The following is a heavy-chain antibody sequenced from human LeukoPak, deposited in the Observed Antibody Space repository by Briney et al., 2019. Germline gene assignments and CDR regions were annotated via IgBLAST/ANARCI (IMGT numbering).Heavy chain of an antibody. V-gene: IGHV3-9*01. Sequence: PGRCLRLSCAASGLTFDVYAMHWVRQAPGKGLEWVSGISWNSGSIGYADSVKDRFTIPRDNAKHSLYLQMDSLRGEDTALYFCAKDFGSGYSYGDSFDYGGQGTLVTVSS. CDR2: ISWNSGSI. CDR3: AKDFGSGYSYGDSFDY. J-gene: IGHJ4*02. D-gene: IGHD5-18*01. CDR1: GLTFDVYA.